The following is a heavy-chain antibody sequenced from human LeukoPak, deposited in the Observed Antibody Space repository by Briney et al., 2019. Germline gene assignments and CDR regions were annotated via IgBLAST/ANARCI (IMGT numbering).Heavy chain of an antibody. Sequence: GGSLRLSCTASGFTFTTYWMSWVRQAPGKGLEWVANIKPDGGEKYYVDSVKGRFTISRDNAKNSVYLQMNSLRAEDTAVYYCAREDCDATSCYWGIIYWGQGTLVTVSS. CDR1: GFTFTTYW. CDR2: IKPDGGEK. J-gene: IGHJ4*02. V-gene: IGHV3-7*01. CDR3: AREDCDATSCYWGIIY. D-gene: IGHD2-2*01.